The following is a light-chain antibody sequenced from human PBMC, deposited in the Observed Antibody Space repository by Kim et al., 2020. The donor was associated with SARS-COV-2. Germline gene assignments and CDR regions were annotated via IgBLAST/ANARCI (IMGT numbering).Light chain of an antibody. V-gene: IGLV1-40*01. J-gene: IGLJ3*02. CDR3: QSYDSSLSGWV. Sequence: QRVTIACTGSSSNIGAGYDVHWYQQHPGTAPKLLIYGNSNRPSGVPDRFSGSKSGTSASLAITGLQAEDEADYYCQSYDSSLSGWVFGGGTQLTVL. CDR1: SSNIGAGYD. CDR2: GNS.